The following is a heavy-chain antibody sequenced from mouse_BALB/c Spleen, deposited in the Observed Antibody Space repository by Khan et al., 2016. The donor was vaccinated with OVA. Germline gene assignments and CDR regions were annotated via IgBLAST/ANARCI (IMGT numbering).Heavy chain of an antibody. CDR3: ARSGTTVVPYWYFDV. CDR1: GYSITSGYS. V-gene: IGHV3-1*02. J-gene: IGHJ1*01. CDR2: IHYSGST. D-gene: IGHD1-1*01. Sequence: EVQHKETGPDLVKPSQSLSLTCTVTGYSITSGYSWHWIRQFPGNKLEWMGYIHYSGSTNYNPSLKSRISITRDTSKNQFFLQLNSVTTEDTATFYCARSGTTVVPYWYFDVWGAGTTVTVSS.